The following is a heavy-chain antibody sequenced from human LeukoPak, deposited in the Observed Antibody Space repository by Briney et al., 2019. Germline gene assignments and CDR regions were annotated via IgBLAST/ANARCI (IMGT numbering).Heavy chain of an antibody. D-gene: IGHD2-15*01. CDR2: ISSSSSYI. CDR1: GFTFSSFA. J-gene: IGHJ6*02. Sequence: GGSLRLSCAASGFTFSSFAMCWVRQAPGKGLEWVSSISSSSSYIYYADSVKGRFTISRDNAKNSLYLQMNSLRAEDTAVYYCARAPVDCSGGSCYSDAYYYYGMDVWGQGTTVTVSS. CDR3: ARAPVDCSGGSCYSDAYYYYGMDV. V-gene: IGHV3-21*01.